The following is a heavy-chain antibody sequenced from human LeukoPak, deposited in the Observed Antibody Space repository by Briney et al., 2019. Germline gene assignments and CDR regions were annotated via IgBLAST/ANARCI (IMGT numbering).Heavy chain of an antibody. Sequence: GASVKVSCKASGYTFTSYGISWVRQAPGQGLEWMGWISAYNGNTNYAQKLQGRVTMTTDTSTSTAYMELRSLRSDDTAVYYCARDGAYYYDSSGCDYWGQGTLVTVSS. CDR2: ISAYNGNT. CDR1: GYTFTSYG. CDR3: ARDGAYYYDSSGCDY. J-gene: IGHJ4*02. D-gene: IGHD3-22*01. V-gene: IGHV1-18*01.